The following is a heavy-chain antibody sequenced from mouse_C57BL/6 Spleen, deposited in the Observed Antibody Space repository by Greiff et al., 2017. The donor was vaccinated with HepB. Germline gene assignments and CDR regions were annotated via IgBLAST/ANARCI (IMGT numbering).Heavy chain of an antibody. J-gene: IGHJ2*01. CDR2: ISYDGSN. CDR1: GYSITSGYY. CDR3: ARDRGHYYGSSYDY. V-gene: IGHV3-6*01. D-gene: IGHD1-1*01. Sequence: EVQLQQSGPGLVKPSQSLSLTCSVTGYSITSGYYWNWIRQFPGNKLEWMGYISYDGSNNYNPSLKNRISITRDTSKNQFFLKLNSVTTEDTATYYCARDRGHYYGSSYDYWGQGTTLTVSS.